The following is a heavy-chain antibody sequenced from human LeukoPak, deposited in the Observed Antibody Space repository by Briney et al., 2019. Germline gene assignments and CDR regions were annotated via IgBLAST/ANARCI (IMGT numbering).Heavy chain of an antibody. J-gene: IGHJ6*03. V-gene: IGHV3-48*01. CDR3: AKAPGAGGWSYYYYYYMDV. D-gene: IGHD6-19*01. CDR2: VSSSGITV. Sequence: PGGSLRLSCAASGFTFSSYSMNWVRQAPGKGLEWVSYVSSSGITVYYADSVRGRFTISRDNAKNSLYLQMNSLRAEDTAVYYCAKAPGAGGWSYYYYYYMDVWGKGTTVTISS. CDR1: GFTFSSYS.